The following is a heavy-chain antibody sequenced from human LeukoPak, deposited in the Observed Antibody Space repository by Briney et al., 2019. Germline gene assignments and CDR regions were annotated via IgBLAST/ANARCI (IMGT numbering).Heavy chain of an antibody. CDR1: GFTFSIYA. Sequence: GGSLRLSCAASGFTFSIYAMSWVRQAPGKGLEWVSGISGSGDYTDYADSVKGRFTISRDNSKNTLYLQMNSLRAEDTAIYYCAKRDTVLSKGPDYWGQGSLVTVSS. V-gene: IGHV3-23*01. J-gene: IGHJ4*02. D-gene: IGHD5-18*01. CDR2: ISGSGDYT. CDR3: AKRDTVLSKGPDY.